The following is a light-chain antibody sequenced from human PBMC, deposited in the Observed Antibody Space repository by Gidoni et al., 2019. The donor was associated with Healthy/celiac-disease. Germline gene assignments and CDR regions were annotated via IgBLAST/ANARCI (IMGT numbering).Light chain of an antibody. CDR2: SGS. CDR1: QSLLHSNGYNY. V-gene: IGKV2-28*01. Sequence: DIVMPQSPLSLPVTPGEPASISCRSSQSLLHSNGYNYLDWYLQKPGQSPQLLIYSGSNRASGVPDRFSGSGSGTDFTLKISRVEAEDVGVYYCMQALQTPLTFGGGTKVEIK. J-gene: IGKJ4*01. CDR3: MQALQTPLT.